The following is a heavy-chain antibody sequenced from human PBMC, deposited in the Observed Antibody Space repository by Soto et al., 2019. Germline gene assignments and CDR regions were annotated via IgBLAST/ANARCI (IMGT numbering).Heavy chain of an antibody. D-gene: IGHD2-8*01. CDR2: IIPIFGTA. CDR3: PREIGVVLMVEASRWFEP. Sequence: QVQLVQSGAEVKKPGASVKVSCKASGGTFSSYAISWVRHAPGQGLEWMGGIIPIFGTANYAQKFQGRVTITADESTSTAYMELGSLRSEDTAVYYCPREIGVVLMVEASRWFEPWGQGTLVTVSS. J-gene: IGHJ5*02. CDR1: GGTFSSYA. V-gene: IGHV1-69*12.